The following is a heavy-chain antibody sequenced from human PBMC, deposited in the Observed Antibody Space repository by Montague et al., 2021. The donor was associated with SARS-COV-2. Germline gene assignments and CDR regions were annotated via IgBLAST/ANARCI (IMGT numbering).Heavy chain of an antibody. CDR2: INNGGRT. J-gene: IGHJ4*02. V-gene: IGHV4-34*01. CDR3: ARGHYSSSWYGIRYYFGY. CDR1: GGSFRGYF. Sequence: SETLSLTCAVQGGSFRGYFWSWIRQSPGKGLGWMGEINNGGRTNNTPSSKSQVTISVDTSKNQFSLKLSSVTAADTAVYYCARGHYSSSWYGIRYYFGYWGQGTLVTVSS. D-gene: IGHD6-13*01.